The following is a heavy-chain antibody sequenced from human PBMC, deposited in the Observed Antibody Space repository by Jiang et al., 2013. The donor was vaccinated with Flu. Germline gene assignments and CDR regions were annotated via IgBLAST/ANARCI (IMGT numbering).Heavy chain of an antibody. CDR2: IYYSGSA. CDR3: ARAQKYSGFELPYFDY. CDR1: GGSISSSDYY. V-gene: IGHV4-39*07. Sequence: TLSLTCAVSGGSISSSDYYWGWIRQPPGKRLEWIGGIYYSGSAYYNPSLSSRVAMSVDTSKNQLSLRLSSVSAADTAVYFCARAQKYSGFELPYFDYWGQGILVTVSS. D-gene: IGHD5-12*01. J-gene: IGHJ4*02.